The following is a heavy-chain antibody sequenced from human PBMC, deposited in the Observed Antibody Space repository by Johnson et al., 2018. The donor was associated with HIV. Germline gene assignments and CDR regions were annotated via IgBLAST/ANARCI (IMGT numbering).Heavy chain of an antibody. J-gene: IGHJ3*02. D-gene: IGHD5-12*01. Sequence: VQLVESGGGLVKPGGSLRLSCAASGFTFSDYYMSWIRQTPGKGLEWVSVIYSGGSTYYADSVKGRFTISRDNSKNTLYLQMNSLRAEDTAVYYCASRGYSGYDSYAFDIWCQGTMVTVSS. V-gene: IGHV3-66*01. CDR1: GFTFSDYY. CDR2: IYSGGST. CDR3: ASRGYSGYDSYAFDI.